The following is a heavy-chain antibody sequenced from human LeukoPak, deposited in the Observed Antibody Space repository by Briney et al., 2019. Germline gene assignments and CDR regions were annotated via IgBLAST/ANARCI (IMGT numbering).Heavy chain of an antibody. D-gene: IGHD3-10*02. V-gene: IGHV3-30*02. CDR1: GFVFENYY. CDR2: IRYDGSNK. Sequence: QAGGSLRLSCEASGFVFENYYMHWVRQAPGKGLEWVGFIRYDGSNKYYGDSVKGRFTISRDNAKNSLCLQMNSLRAEDTAVYYCAELGITMIGGVWGKGTTVTISS. CDR3: AELGITMIGGV. J-gene: IGHJ6*04.